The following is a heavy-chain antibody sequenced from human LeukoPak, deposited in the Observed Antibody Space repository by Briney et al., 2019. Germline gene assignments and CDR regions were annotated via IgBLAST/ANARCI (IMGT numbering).Heavy chain of an antibody. CDR3: AKEGPISGYSLYYFDY. V-gene: IGHV3-23*01. Sequence: PGGSLRLSCAASRLTFNSYAMSWVRQAPGKGLEWVSAISGSGDSTSYVDSVKGRFTISRDNSKNTLYLQMNSLRAEDTAVYYCAKEGPISGYSLYYFDYWGQGTLVTVSS. CDR1: RLTFNSYA. J-gene: IGHJ4*02. D-gene: IGHD3-22*01. CDR2: ISGSGDST.